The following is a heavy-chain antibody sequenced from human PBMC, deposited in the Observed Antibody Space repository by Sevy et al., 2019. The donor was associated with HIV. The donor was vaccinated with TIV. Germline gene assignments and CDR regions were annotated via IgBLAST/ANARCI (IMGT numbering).Heavy chain of an antibody. CDR1: GFSFNDYY. J-gene: IGHJ4*02. CDR2: ICSRTGYT. Sequence: VGSLRLSCAASGFSFNDYYMSWIRQAPGKELEWVSYICSRTGYTNYADSVKGRFTISRDNAKNSLSLQMNRLRAEDTAIYYCVRNDYGGKGASDNSFDYWGQGTLVTVSS. CDR3: VRNDYGGKGASDNSFDY. D-gene: IGHD4-17*01. V-gene: IGHV3-11*06.